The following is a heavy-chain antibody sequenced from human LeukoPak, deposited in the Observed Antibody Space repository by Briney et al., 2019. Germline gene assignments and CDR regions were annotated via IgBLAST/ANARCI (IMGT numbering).Heavy chain of an antibody. Sequence: GGSLRLSCAASGFTFSSYGMHWVRQAPGKGLEWVAVIWYGGSNKYYADSVKGRFTISRDNSKNTLYLQMNSLRAEDTAVYYCAKQGGMGSSSALDYWGQGTLVTVSS. V-gene: IGHV3-30*02. D-gene: IGHD6-13*01. J-gene: IGHJ4*02. CDR3: AKQGGMGSSSALDY. CDR2: IWYGGSNK. CDR1: GFTFSSYG.